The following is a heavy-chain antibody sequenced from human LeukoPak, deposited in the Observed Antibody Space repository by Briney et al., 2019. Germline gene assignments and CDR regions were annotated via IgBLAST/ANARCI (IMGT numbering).Heavy chain of an antibody. J-gene: IGHJ6*03. Sequence: ASVKVSCKASGYTFTGYYMHWVRQAPGQGLEWMGWINPNSGGTNYAQKFQGRVTMTRDTSISTAYMELSRLRSDDTAVYYCARVNHWGSSVPPLLYMDVWGKGTTVTVSS. CDR2: INPNSGGT. V-gene: IGHV1-2*02. CDR3: ARVNHWGSSVPPLLYMDV. D-gene: IGHD6-6*01. CDR1: GYTFTGYY.